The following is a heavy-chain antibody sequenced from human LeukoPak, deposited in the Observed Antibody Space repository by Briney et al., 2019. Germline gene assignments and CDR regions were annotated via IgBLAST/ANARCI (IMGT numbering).Heavy chain of an antibody. CDR3: ARDRVGATTGFDY. V-gene: IGHV4-59*01. Sequence: PETLSLTGTVSGGSISSYYWSWIRQPPGKGLEWIGYIYYSGSTNYNPSLKSRVTISVDTSKNQFSLKLSSVTAADTAVYYCARDRVGATTGFDYWGQGTLVTVSS. CDR2: IYYSGST. J-gene: IGHJ4*02. CDR1: GGSISSYY. D-gene: IGHD1-26*01.